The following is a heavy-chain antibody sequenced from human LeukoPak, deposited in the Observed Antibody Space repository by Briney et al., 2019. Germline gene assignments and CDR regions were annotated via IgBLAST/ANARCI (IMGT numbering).Heavy chain of an antibody. CDR2: INPNSGGT. Sequence: EASVKVSCMASGYTFTGYYMHWVRQAPGQGLEWMGWINPNSGGTNYAQKFQGRVTMTRDTSISTAYMELSRLRSDDTAVYYCASSSTAMVYGGYYYYYYMDVWGKGTTVTISS. D-gene: IGHD5-18*01. CDR3: ASSSTAMVYGGYYYYYYMDV. V-gene: IGHV1-2*02. CDR1: GYTFTGYY. J-gene: IGHJ6*03.